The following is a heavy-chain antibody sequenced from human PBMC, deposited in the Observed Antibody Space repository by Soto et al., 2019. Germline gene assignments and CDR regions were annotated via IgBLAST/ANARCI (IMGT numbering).Heavy chain of an antibody. Sequence: QLQLQESGPGLVKPSETLSLTCTVSGGSISRSSYYWGWIRQPPGKGLEWIGSIYYSGSTYYNPSLKRRVTISVDTSTNQSSLKLSSVTAADTAVYYCARHDYGGFGLWGHGTLVTVAS. CDR2: IYYSGST. CDR3: ARHDYGGFGL. V-gene: IGHV4-39*01. CDR1: GGSISRSSYY. J-gene: IGHJ4*01. D-gene: IGHD4-17*01.